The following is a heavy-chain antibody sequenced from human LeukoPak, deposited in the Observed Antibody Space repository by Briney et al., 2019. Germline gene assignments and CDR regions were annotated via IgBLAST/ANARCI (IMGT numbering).Heavy chain of an antibody. V-gene: IGHV3-48*03. CDR1: GFTFSSYE. J-gene: IGHJ4*02. Sequence: PGGSLRLSCAASGFTFSSYEMNWVRQAPGKGLEWVSYISSSGSTIYYADSVKGRFTISRDNAKNSLYLQMNSLRAEDTAVYYCARRFGIVVVPAEDYWGQGTLVTVSS. CDR2: ISSSGSTI. CDR3: ARRFGIVVVPAEDY. D-gene: IGHD2-2*01.